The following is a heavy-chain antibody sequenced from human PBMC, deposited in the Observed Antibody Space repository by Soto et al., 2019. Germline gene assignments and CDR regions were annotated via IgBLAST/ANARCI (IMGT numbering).Heavy chain of an antibody. Sequence: GESLKISCKGSGYSSTSYWIGWVRQMPGKGLEWMGIIYPGDSNTRYSPSLQGQVTISVDKSISTAYLQWSSLKATDTAMYYCARHAYDFWSGHPNPRYYYGMDVWGQGTTVTVSS. J-gene: IGHJ6*02. D-gene: IGHD3-3*01. CDR1: GYSSTSYW. CDR3: ARHAYDFWSGHPNPRYYYGMDV. CDR2: IYPGDSNT. V-gene: IGHV5-51*01.